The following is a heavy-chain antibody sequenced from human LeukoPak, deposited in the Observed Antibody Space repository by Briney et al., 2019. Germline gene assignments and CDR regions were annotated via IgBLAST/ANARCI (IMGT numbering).Heavy chain of an antibody. D-gene: IGHD1-14*01. V-gene: IGHV3-74*01. Sequence: GGSLRLSCAASGFTFSNYWMHWVRQFPGKGLVWVSRTNPGGSNTAYADPVKGRFTISRDNARNTLYLQMDSLRAEDTAVYYCARSNQADDYWGQGTLVTVSS. CDR2: TNPGGSNT. J-gene: IGHJ4*02. CDR1: GFTFSNYW. CDR3: ARSNQADDY.